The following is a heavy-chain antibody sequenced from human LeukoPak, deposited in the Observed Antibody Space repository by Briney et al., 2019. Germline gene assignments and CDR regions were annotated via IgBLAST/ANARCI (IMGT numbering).Heavy chain of an antibody. CDR2: ISGSGDNK. Sequence: GGSLRLSCAASGFTFSSYTMSWVRQAPGKGLEWVSIISGSGDNKYHADSVKGRFTISRDNSKNTLYLQMNSLRAEDTAVYYCAKHLNLDYDYWGQGTLVAVSS. D-gene: IGHD3/OR15-3a*01. V-gene: IGHV3-23*01. CDR1: GFTFSSYT. J-gene: IGHJ4*02. CDR3: AKHLNLDYDY.